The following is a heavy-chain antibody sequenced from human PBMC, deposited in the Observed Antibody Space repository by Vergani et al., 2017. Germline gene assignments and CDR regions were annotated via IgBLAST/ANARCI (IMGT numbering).Heavy chain of an antibody. V-gene: IGHV3-21*01. CDR2: ISSSSSYI. CDR1: GFTFSSYS. CDR3: ARDIVVVPAATPYYYYYMDV. Sequence: EVQLVESGGGLVKPGGSLRLSCAASGFTFSSYSMNWVRQAPGKGLEWVLSISSSSSYIYYADSVKGRFTISRDNAKNSLYLQMNSLRAEDTAVYYCARDIVVVPAATPYYYYYMDVWGKGTTVTVSS. D-gene: IGHD2-2*01. J-gene: IGHJ6*03.